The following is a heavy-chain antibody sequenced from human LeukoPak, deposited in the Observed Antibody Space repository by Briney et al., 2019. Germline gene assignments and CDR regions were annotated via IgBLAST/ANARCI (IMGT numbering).Heavy chain of an antibody. J-gene: IGHJ4*02. CDR3: AKEAGGYCTNGVCYTFDY. D-gene: IGHD2-8*01. CDR2: IRYDGSNK. V-gene: IGHV3-30*02. Sequence: GGSLRLSCAASGFTFSSYGMHWVRQAPGKGLEWVAFIRYDGSNKYYADSVKGRFTISRDNSKNTLYLQMNSLRAEDTAVYYCAKEAGGYCTNGVCYTFDYWGQGTLVTVSS. CDR1: GFTFSSYG.